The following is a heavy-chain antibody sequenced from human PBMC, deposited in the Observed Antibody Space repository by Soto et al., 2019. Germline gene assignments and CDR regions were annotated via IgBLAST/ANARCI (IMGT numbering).Heavy chain of an antibody. D-gene: IGHD6-19*01. CDR3: ARHPIAVGDPFDP. CDR2: IYYSGST. Sequence: QLQLQESGPGLVKPSETLSLTCTVSGGSISSSSYYWGWIRQPPGKGLEWIGSIYYSGSTYYNPSLKSRVTISVDTSKNQFSLKLSSVTAADTAVYYCARHPIAVGDPFDPWGQGTLVTVSS. V-gene: IGHV4-39*01. J-gene: IGHJ5*02. CDR1: GGSISSSSYY.